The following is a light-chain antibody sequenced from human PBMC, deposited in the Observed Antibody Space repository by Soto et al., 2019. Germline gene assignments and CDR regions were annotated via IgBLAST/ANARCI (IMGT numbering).Light chain of an antibody. Sequence: QSALTQPASVSESPGQSNTISCAATSSVVGGYNHVSCYQQHADKAPKLLIHEVSNRPSGVSNRLSVSKSSNTASLTISWLQAEDVADSYRSSYTSISTYVFGSGTKVTVL. CDR3: SSYTSISTYV. CDR2: EVS. CDR1: SSVVGGYNH. V-gene: IGLV2-14*01. J-gene: IGLJ1*01.